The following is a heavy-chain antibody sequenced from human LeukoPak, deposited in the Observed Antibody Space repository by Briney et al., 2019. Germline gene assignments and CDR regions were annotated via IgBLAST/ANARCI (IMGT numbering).Heavy chain of an antibody. CDR2: IYYSGTT. CDR1: GGSISSSDYY. J-gene: IGHJ4*02. CDR3: ARLIGSYSSSSPLDY. Sequence: PSETLSLTCTVSGGSISSSDYYWGWIRQPPGKGLEWIASIYYSGTTHYNPSHQSRVTMSVDTSKNQFSLKLSSVTAADTAVYYCARLIGSYSSSSPLDYWGQGTLVTVSS. V-gene: IGHV4-39*01. D-gene: IGHD6-6*01.